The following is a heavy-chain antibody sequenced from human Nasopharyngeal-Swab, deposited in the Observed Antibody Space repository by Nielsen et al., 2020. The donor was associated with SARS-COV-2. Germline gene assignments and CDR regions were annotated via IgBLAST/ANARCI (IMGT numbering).Heavy chain of an antibody. CDR3: ARRGIAARLDYYYYMDV. Sequence: GGSLTLSCKGSGYSFTSYWIGWVRPLPGKGLEWMVIIYPGDSDTRYSPSFQGQVTISADKSISTAYLQWSSLKASDTAMYYCARRGIAARLDYYYYMDVWGKGTTVTVSS. V-gene: IGHV5-51*01. J-gene: IGHJ6*03. D-gene: IGHD6-6*01. CDR2: IYPGDSDT. CDR1: GYSFTSYW.